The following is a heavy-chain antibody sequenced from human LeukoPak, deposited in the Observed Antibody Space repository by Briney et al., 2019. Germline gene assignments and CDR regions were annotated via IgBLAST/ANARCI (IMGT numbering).Heavy chain of an antibody. V-gene: IGHV4-4*07. J-gene: IGHJ2*01. CDR3: ARVSSSWYQDWYFDL. CDR1: GGSISSYY. Sequence: PSETLSLTCTVSGGSISSYYWSWVRQPAGKGLEWIGRIFTSESPTYNPSLKSRVTMSLDTSKNQFSLKLSSVTAADTAVYYCARVSSSWYQDWYFDLWGRGTLVTVSS. D-gene: IGHD6-13*01. CDR2: IFTSESP.